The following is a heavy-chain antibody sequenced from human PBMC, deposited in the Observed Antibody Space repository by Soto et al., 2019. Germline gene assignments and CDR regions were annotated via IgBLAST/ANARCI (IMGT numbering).Heavy chain of an antibody. D-gene: IGHD2-15*01. V-gene: IGHV3-23*01. Sequence: LTLSCAACGFTFISYAMTAVRQAPGKGLEWVSAISGSGGSKYYADSVQGRFNIYRDNSKNTLYLQMNRLRAEETAVYYCARDLLMVAAAIHSCWGQGTLVTVSS. CDR2: ISGSGGSK. CDR1: GFTFISYA. CDR3: ARDLLMVAAAIHSC. J-gene: IGHJ4*02.